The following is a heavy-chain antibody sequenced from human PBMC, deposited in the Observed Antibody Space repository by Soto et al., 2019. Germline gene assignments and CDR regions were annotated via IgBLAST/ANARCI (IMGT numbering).Heavy chain of an antibody. D-gene: IGHD2-8*01. CDR1: GFTFSPYW. CDR2: INNYGSEK. CDR3: ARGSNQDY. J-gene: IGHJ4*02. V-gene: IGHV3-7*03. Sequence: DVQLVESGGDLVQPGGSLRLSCVASGFTFSPYWMSWVRQAPGRGLQWVATINNYGSEKYYADSVKGRLTISRDNARDSLYLQLTSLQAEDTAIYYCARGSNQDYWGQGTLVAVSS.